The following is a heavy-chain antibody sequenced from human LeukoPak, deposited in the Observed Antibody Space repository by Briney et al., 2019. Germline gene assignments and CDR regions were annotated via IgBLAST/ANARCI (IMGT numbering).Heavy chain of an antibody. D-gene: IGHD2-2*03. Sequence: PGGSLRLSCAASGFTFSSYAMSWVRQAPGKGLEWVSAISGSGGSTYYADSVKGRFTISRDNSKNTLYLQMNSLRAEDTAVYYCAAGRGYFQGGGAFDIWGQGTMVTVSS. CDR3: AAGRGYFQGGGAFDI. J-gene: IGHJ3*02. CDR1: GFTFSSYA. CDR2: ISGSGGST. V-gene: IGHV3-23*01.